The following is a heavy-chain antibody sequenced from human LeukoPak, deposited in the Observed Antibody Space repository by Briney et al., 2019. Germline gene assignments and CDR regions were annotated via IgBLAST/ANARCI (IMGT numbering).Heavy chain of an antibody. J-gene: IGHJ6*03. CDR2: ISSSGTI. D-gene: IGHD2-8*01. CDR1: GFTFSSYS. Sequence: GGSLRLSCAASGFTFSSYSMNWVRQAPGKGLEWVSYISSSGTIYYADSVKGRFTISRDNAKNSLYLQMNSLRAEDTAVYYCARLEEYASYYYYYYYMDVWGKGTTVTVSS. CDR3: ARLEEYASYYYYYYYMDV. V-gene: IGHV3-48*01.